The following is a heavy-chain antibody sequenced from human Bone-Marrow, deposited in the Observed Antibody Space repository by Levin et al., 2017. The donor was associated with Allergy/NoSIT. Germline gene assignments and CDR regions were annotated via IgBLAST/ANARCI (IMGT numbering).Heavy chain of an antibody. Sequence: PGGSLRLSCAASGFTFSSYAMSWVRQAPGKGLEWVSAISGSGGSTYYADSVKGRFTISRDNSKNTLYLQMNSLRAEDTAVYYCAKTGLHYGSGKDNWFDPWGQGTLVTVSS. CDR1: GFTFSSYA. V-gene: IGHV3-23*01. D-gene: IGHD3-10*01. J-gene: IGHJ5*02. CDR3: AKTGLHYGSGKDNWFDP. CDR2: ISGSGGST.